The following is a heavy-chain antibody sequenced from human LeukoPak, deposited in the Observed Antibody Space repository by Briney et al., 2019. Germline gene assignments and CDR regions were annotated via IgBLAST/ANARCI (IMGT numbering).Heavy chain of an antibody. CDR3: ARHNMGYYGSGSYGPYYFDY. CDR2: INHSGST. CDR1: GGSFSGYY. Sequence: PSETLSLTCAVYGGSFSGYYWSWIRQPPGKGLEWIGEINHSGSTNYNPSLKSRVTISVDTSKNQFSLKLSSVTAADTAVYYCARHNMGYYGSGSYGPYYFDYWGQGTLVTVSS. V-gene: IGHV4-34*01. D-gene: IGHD3-10*01. J-gene: IGHJ4*02.